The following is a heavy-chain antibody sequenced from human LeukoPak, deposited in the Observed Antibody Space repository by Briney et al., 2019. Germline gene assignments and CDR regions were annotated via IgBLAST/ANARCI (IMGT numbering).Heavy chain of an antibody. V-gene: IGHV3-23*01. CDR2: ISGSGGST. CDR1: GITFSSYA. Sequence: PGGSLRLSCAASGITFSSYAMNWVRQAPGKGLEWVSAISGSGGSTYYADSVKGRFTISRDNSKNTLYLQMNSLRAEDTAVYYCAKLRERITMIVVVNGMDVWGQGTTVTVSS. D-gene: IGHD3-22*01. CDR3: AKLRERITMIVVVNGMDV. J-gene: IGHJ6*02.